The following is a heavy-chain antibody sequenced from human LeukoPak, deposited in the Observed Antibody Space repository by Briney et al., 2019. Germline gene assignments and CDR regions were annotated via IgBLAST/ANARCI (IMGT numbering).Heavy chain of an antibody. CDR1: GYTFTNYY. V-gene: IGHV1-46*01. Sequence: GASVKVSCKASGYTFTNYYMHWVRQAPGQGLEWMGLINPGGGNTNYAQNFQGRVTMTRDTSTSTVYMELSSLRSEDTAIYYCARIRDGYNDAYDMWGQGTVVTVS. CDR2: INPGGGNT. J-gene: IGHJ3*02. CDR3: ARIRDGYNDAYDM. D-gene: IGHD5-24*01.